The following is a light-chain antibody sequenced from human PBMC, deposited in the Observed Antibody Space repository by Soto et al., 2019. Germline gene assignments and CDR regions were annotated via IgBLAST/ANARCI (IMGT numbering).Light chain of an antibody. CDR2: KVS. Sequence: DIKMTQSPSTLSASVGDRVTITCRASQSISTRLAWYQQKPGKAPKVLIYKVSSLESGVPSRFSGSGSGTEVTLTISSLQPDDFATYYCQQYNSYSPYSFGQGTKLEIK. CDR3: QQYNSYSPYS. J-gene: IGKJ2*01. V-gene: IGKV1-5*03. CDR1: QSISTR.